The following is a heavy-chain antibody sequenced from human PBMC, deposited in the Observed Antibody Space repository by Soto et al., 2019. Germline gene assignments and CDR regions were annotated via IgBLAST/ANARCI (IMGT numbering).Heavy chain of an antibody. D-gene: IGHD3-22*01. CDR1: GYTFTSYG. CDR3: ARTEDYDESSCVSLWFDY. Sequence: ASVKVSCKASGYTFTSYGISWVRQAPGQGLEWMGWISAYNGNTNYAQKLQGGVTMTTDTSTSTAYMELRSLRSDDTAVYYCARTEDYDESSCVSLWFDYWGQGTLVTVSS. CDR2: ISAYNGNT. J-gene: IGHJ4*02. V-gene: IGHV1-18*01.